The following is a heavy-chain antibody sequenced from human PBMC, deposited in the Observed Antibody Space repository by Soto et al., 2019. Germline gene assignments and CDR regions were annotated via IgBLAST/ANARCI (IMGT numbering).Heavy chain of an antibody. V-gene: IGHV4-34*01. Sequence: SEXLSLSCAVYGGSFSGYCWSWIRQPPGKGLEWIGEITHSGSSNYNPSLKSRVTISVDTSKNQFSLKLNSVTAADTAVYYCARGRKGYSSSWCVVVDWGQGTLVTVSS. CDR3: ARGRKGYSSSWCVVVD. CDR1: GGSFSGYC. D-gene: IGHD6-13*01. CDR2: ITHSGSS. J-gene: IGHJ1*01.